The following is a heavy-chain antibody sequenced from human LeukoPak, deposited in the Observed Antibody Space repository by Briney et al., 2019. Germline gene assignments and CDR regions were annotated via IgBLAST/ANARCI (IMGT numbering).Heavy chain of an antibody. CDR1: GFTFSSYS. CDR3: AGVRWESAHDAFDI. V-gene: IGHV3-21*01. J-gene: IGHJ3*02. D-gene: IGHD4-23*01. Sequence: GGSLTLSCVASGFTFSSYSMNWVRQAPGRGLEWVASISSSSRYIYYADSVKGRFTISRDNAMNSMYLQMNSLRAEDTAVYYCAGVRWESAHDAFDIWGQGTMVTVSS. CDR2: ISSSSRYI.